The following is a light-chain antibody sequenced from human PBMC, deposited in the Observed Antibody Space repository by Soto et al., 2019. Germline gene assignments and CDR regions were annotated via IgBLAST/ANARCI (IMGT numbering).Light chain of an antibody. CDR1: QSLVHSDGNTY. J-gene: IGKJ3*01. Sequence: DTVMTQTPLSSGVTLGQPASISCRSSQSLVHSDGNTYLSWLQQRPGQPPRLLIYKTSHRFSGVPDIFSGSGAGTEFTLKTSRVEAEDVGIYYWLQVTQFPRVTFGPGTSVDIK. CDR3: LQVTQFPRVT. CDR2: KTS. V-gene: IGKV2-24*01.